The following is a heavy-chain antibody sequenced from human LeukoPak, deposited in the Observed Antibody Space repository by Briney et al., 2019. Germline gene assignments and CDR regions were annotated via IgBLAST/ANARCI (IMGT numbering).Heavy chain of an antibody. CDR3: VREVAGYCGSTGCYDTLPFDY. J-gene: IGHJ4*02. CDR1: GVSISSGGYS. V-gene: IGHV4-30-2*01. CDR2: IYHSGST. D-gene: IGHD2-2*01. Sequence: PSETLSLTCAVSGVSISSGGYSWSWIRQPPGKCLEWIGYIYHSGSTYYNPSLKSRVTISVDRSKNQFSLKLCSVTAADTAVYYCVREVAGYCGSTGCYDTLPFDYWGQGTLVTVSS.